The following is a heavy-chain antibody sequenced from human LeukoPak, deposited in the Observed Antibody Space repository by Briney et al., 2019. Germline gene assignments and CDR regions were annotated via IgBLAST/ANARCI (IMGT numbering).Heavy chain of an antibody. Sequence: GGSLRLSCAASGFTFDDYAMSWVRQAPGKGLEWVSDISGSGGSTYYADSVKGRFTISRDNSKDTLYLQMNSLRAEDTAVYYCARDRPFFGYWGQGALVTVSS. CDR3: ARDRPFFGY. J-gene: IGHJ4*02. CDR2: ISGSGGST. CDR1: GFTFDDYA. V-gene: IGHV3-23*01.